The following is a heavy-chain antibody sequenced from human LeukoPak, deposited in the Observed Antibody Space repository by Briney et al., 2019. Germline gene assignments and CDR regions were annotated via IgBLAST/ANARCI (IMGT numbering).Heavy chain of an antibody. J-gene: IGHJ5*02. CDR1: GFTFSSYA. D-gene: IGHD3-22*01. V-gene: IGHV3-30*04. Sequence: HPGRSLRLSCAASGFTFSSYAMHWVRQAPGKGLEWVAVISYDGSNKYYADSVEGRFTISRDNSKNTLYLQMNSLRAEDTAVYYCAKDLNYYDSSGSQPSWGQGTLVTVSS. CDR3: AKDLNYYDSSGSQPS. CDR2: ISYDGSNK.